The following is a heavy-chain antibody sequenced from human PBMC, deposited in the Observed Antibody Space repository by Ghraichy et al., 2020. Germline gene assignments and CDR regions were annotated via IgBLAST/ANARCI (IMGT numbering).Heavy chain of an antibody. V-gene: IGHV3-33*01. Sequence: GGSLRLSCEASGFAFNNFGMHWVRQAPGKGLEWVAVIWFDGSSKYYGDAVKGRFTISRDNSNNMVYLHMDSLRVDDTAFYYCARLFGGHSLDSWGQGPRFTLSS. CDR1: GFAFNNFG. CDR2: IWFDGSSK. J-gene: IGHJ4*02. CDR3: ARLFGGHSLDS. D-gene: IGHD3-10*01.